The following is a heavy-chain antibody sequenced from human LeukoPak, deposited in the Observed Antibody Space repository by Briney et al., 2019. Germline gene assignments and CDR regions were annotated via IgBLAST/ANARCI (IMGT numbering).Heavy chain of an antibody. D-gene: IGHD1-26*01. V-gene: IGHV3-23*01. Sequence: PGGSLRLSCAASGFTFSSYAMSWVRQAPGKGLEWVSAISGSGGSTYYADSVKGRFTISSDNSKNTLYLEMNSLRAEDTAVYYCARHGSISATTGSSFEYWGQGTLVTVSS. CDR2: ISGSGGST. J-gene: IGHJ4*02. CDR3: ARHGSISATTGSSFEY. CDR1: GFTFSSYA.